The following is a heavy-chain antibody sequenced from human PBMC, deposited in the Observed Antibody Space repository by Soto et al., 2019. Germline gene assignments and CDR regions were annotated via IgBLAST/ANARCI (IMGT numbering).Heavy chain of an antibody. CDR2: IIPMIGAT. CDR3: ARYWSAGTLYGAFDI. D-gene: IGHD2-15*01. CDR1: GGTVSDFT. Sequence: QVQRVQPGSEGKKPGSSLKVSCKASGGTVSDFTLSWLRQAPGRGLEWMGGIIPMIGATNNAQKVKGRLTMTADKSTGTVYMELNSLRSDDTAVYYCARYWSAGTLYGAFDIWGQGTEVTVSP. J-gene: IGHJ3*02. V-gene: IGHV1-69*06.